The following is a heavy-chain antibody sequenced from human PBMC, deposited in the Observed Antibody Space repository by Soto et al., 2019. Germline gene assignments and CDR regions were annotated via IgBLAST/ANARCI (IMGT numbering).Heavy chain of an antibody. J-gene: IGHJ2*01. D-gene: IGHD6-19*01. CDR2: IIPIFGTA. CDR3: ARDPAVAGTDWYFDL. CDR1: GYTFTSYA. Sequence: EASVKVSCKASGYTFTSYAISWVRQAPGQGLEWMGGIIPIFGTANYAQKFQGRVTITADESTSTAYMELSSLRSEDTAVYYCARDPAVAGTDWYFDLWGRGTLVTVSS. V-gene: IGHV1-69*13.